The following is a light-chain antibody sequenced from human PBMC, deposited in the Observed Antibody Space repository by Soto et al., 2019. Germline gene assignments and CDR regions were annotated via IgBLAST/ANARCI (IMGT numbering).Light chain of an antibody. CDR2: AAS. V-gene: IGKV1-12*01. CDR3: QQANSFPIT. J-gene: IGKJ5*01. Sequence: DIQMTQSPSSVSASVGDRVTITCRASQDISTWLAWFQQKPGKAPKLLIHAASSLQSGVPSRFNGSGSGTDFTLTISSLQPEDFANYYCQQANSFPITFRQGTRLEIK. CDR1: QDISTW.